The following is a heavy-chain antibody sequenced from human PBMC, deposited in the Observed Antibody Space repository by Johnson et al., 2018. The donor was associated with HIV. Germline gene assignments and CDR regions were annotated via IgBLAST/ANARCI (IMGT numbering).Heavy chain of an antibody. V-gene: IGHV3-11*04. CDR1: GFTFSDYY. CDR2: ISSSGSTI. CDR3: ARSPTILQQDDAFDI. Sequence: QMLLVESGGGLVKPGGSLRLSCAASGFTFSDYYMSWIRQAPGKGLEWVSYISSSGSTIYYADSVKGRFTISRDNSKNTLYLQMNSLRAEDTAVYYCARSPTILQQDDAFDIWGQGTMVTVSS. J-gene: IGHJ3*02. D-gene: IGHD4/OR15-4a*01.